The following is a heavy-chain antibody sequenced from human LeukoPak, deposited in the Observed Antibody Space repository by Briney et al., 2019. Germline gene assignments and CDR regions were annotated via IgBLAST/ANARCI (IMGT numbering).Heavy chain of an antibody. CDR1: GFTFSSYA. CDR3: AKAYGSGSNGVYHFDY. CDR2: ISGSGGST. D-gene: IGHD3-10*01. V-gene: IGHV3-23*01. J-gene: IGHJ4*02. Sequence: GGSLRLSCAASGFTFSSYAMSWVRQAPGKGLEWVSAISGSGGSTYYADSVKGRFTISRDNSKNTLYLQMNSLRAEDTAVYYCAKAYGSGSNGVYHFDYWGQGTLVTVSS.